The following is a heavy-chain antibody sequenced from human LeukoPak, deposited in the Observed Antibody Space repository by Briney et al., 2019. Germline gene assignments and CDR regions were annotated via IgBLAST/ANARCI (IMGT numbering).Heavy chain of an antibody. V-gene: IGHV4-34*01. J-gene: IGHJ4*02. CDR3: AGGGAYYYDSSGYSPGHY. CDR2: INHSGST. Sequence: PSETLSLTCAVYGGSFSGYYWSWIRQPPGKGLEWIGEINHSGSTNYNPSLTSRVTIPVDTSKHQTCQKRSSVTAADRAVHYFAGGGAYYYDSSGYSPGHYWGQGTLVTVSS. CDR1: GGSFSGYY. D-gene: IGHD3-22*01.